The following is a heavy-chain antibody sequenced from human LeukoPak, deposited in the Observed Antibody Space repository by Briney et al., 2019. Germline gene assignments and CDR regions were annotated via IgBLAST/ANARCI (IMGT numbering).Heavy chain of an antibody. V-gene: IGHV1-2*02. Sequence: ASVKGSCKASGYTFTGYYMHWVRQAPGQGLEWMGWINPNSGGTNYAQKFQGRVTMTRDTSISTAYMELSRLRSDDTAVYYCARVTYYYGSSGYLSGRRYYFDYWGQGTLVTVSS. CDR2: INPNSGGT. CDR3: ARVTYYYGSSGYLSGRRYYFDY. CDR1: GYTFTGYY. D-gene: IGHD3-22*01. J-gene: IGHJ4*02.